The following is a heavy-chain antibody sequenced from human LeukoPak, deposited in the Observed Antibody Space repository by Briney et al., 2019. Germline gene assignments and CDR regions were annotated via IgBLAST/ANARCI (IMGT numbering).Heavy chain of an antibody. CDR2: IYPRDGST. D-gene: IGHD6-19*01. V-gene: IGHV1-46*01. J-gene: IGHJ4*02. Sequence: GASVKVSCKASGYSFTSNYIHWVRQAPGQGLEWMGMIYPRDGSTSYAQKFQGRVTVTTDTSTSTAYMELRSLRSDDTAVYYCARGSPKRAVAGTFDYWGQGTLVTVSS. CDR1: GYSFTSNY. CDR3: ARGSPKRAVAGTFDY.